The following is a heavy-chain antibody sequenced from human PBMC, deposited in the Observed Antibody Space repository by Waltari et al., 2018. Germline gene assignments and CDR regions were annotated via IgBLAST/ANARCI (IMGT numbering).Heavy chain of an antibody. D-gene: IGHD7-27*01. CDR1: GGSISSGGYY. CDR2: IYYSGST. J-gene: IGHJ3*02. V-gene: IGHV4-31*03. CDR3: ARSEGTEANWGFYGAFDI. Sequence: QVQLQESGPGLVKPSQTLSLTCTVSGGSISSGGYYWSWIRTHPGKGLEWIGYIYYSGSTYYNPSLKSRVTISVDTSKNQFSLKLSSVTAADTAVYYCARSEGTEANWGFYGAFDIWGQGTMVTVSS.